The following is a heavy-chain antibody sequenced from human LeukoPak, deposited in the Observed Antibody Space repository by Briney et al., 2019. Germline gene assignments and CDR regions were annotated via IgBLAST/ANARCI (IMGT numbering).Heavy chain of an antibody. D-gene: IGHD2-21*01. J-gene: IGHJ3*02. V-gene: IGHV1-18*01. CDR3: AVIAYCGGECYSGAFDI. CDR1: GYTFTSYG. Sequence: ASVKVSCKASGYTFTSYGISWVRQAPGQGLEWIGWISAYNGNTNYAQKLQGRVTMTTDTSTSTAYMELRSLRSDDTAVYYCAVIAYCGGECYSGAFDIWGQGTMVTVSS. CDR2: ISAYNGNT.